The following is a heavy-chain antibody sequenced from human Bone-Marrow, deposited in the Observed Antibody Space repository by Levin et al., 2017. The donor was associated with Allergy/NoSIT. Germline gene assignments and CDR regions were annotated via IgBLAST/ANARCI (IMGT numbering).Heavy chain of an antibody. CDR3: ARRASDDWYYES. CDR1: GGSITNLY. CDR2: ISASGST. Sequence: NPSETLSLTCTVSGGSITNLYCGWFRQPAGKQLEWIGRISASGSTNENPSLQSRVTMSVDTSKNQFSLRLTSLTAADTAMYYCARRASDDWYYESWGQGTLVTVSS. D-gene: IGHD3-9*01. J-gene: IGHJ4*02. V-gene: IGHV4-4*07.